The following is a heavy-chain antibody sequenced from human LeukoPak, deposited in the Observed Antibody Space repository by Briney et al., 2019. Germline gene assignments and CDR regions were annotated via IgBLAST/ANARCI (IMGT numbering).Heavy chain of an antibody. V-gene: IGHV5-51*01. Sequence: GESLKISCKGSGYSFTSYWIAWVRQMPGKGLEWMGIIYPGNSDTRYSPSFQGQVTISADKSISTAYLQWSSLKASDTAIYYCARPPAAGTFSPFDIWGQGTMVTVSS. CDR1: GYSFTSYW. J-gene: IGHJ3*02. D-gene: IGHD6-13*01. CDR3: ARPPAAGTFSPFDI. CDR2: IYPGNSDT.